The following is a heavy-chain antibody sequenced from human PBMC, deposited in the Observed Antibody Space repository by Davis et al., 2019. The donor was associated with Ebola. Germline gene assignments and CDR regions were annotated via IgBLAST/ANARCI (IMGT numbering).Heavy chain of an antibody. CDR3: ARDGGGSWELLPEYYFDY. CDR1: GFTFSSYI. D-gene: IGHD1-26*01. J-gene: IGHJ4*02. CDR2: IRSSSSTI. Sequence: GESLKISCAASGFTFSSYIMNWVRQAPGRGLEWVSYIRSSSSTIYYADSVTGRFTISGDNAKNSLYLQMNSMRDEDTAVYYCARDGGGSWELLPEYYFDYWGQGTLVTVSS. V-gene: IGHV3-48*02.